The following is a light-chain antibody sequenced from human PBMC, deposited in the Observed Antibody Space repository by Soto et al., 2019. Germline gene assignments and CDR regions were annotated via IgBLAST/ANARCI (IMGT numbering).Light chain of an antibody. J-gene: IGKJ5*01. CDR3: QQFLSYPIT. CDR2: DVS. Sequence: TQSPSPLLASVGTKVTIPVRAVKPIRGPLAWYQQKPGKPPKLLIYDVSSLESGVPSRFSGSGSGTEFTLTISSLQPEDFGTYYCQQFLSYPITFGHGTRLEIK. CDR1: KPIRGP. V-gene: IGKV1-13*02.